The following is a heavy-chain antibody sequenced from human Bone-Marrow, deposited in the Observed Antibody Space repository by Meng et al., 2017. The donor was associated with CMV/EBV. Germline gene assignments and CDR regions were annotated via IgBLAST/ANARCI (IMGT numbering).Heavy chain of an antibody. Sequence: SETLSLTCTVSGGSISSYYWSWVRQTPGKGLEWIGSIYHSGSTYYNPSLKSRVTISVDTSKNQFSLKLSSVTAADTAVYYCARGGNVYGTRSVTTYYYYGMDVWGQGTTVTVSS. D-gene: IGHD4-11*01. CDR3: ARGGNVYGTRSVTTYYYYGMDV. V-gene: IGHV4-39*07. CDR1: GGSISSYY. J-gene: IGHJ6*02. CDR2: IYHSGST.